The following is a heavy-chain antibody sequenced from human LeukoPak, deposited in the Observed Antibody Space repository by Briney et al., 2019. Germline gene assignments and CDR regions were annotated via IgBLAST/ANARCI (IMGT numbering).Heavy chain of an antibody. Sequence: QPWGSLRLSCAASGFTFSSYSMNWVRQAPGKGREWVSYISSSGSTRYYADSVKGRFTLSRDNAKNSLYLQMNSLRAEDTAVYYCARDSRITVAGFLDYWGQGTLVTVSS. V-gene: IGHV3-48*04. CDR2: ISSSGSTR. CDR3: ARDSRITVAGFLDY. CDR1: GFTFSSYS. J-gene: IGHJ4*02. D-gene: IGHD6-19*01.